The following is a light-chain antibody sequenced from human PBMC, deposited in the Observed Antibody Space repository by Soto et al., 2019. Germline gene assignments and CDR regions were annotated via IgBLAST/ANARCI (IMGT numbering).Light chain of an antibody. V-gene: IGKV3-15*01. Sequence: EIVMTQSPATLSVSPGERATLSCRASQSVSSNLAWYQQKPGQAPRLLIYGASTRATGIPARFSGSGSGTEFTLTISSLQSXXXXVXXXQQYNNWPPFTFGPGTKVDIK. J-gene: IGKJ3*01. CDR1: QSVSSN. CDR3: QQYNNWPPFT. CDR2: GAS.